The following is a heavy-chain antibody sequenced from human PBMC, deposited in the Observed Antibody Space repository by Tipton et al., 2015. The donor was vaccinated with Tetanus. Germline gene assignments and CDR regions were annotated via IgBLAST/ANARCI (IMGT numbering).Heavy chain of an antibody. Sequence: QLVQSGAEVKKPGASVKVSCKASGYTFTSYAMHWVRQAPGQRLEWMGWINAGNGNTKYSQKFQGRVTITMDTSARKAYLGLSSLRSEDRAVYYCARGGVGYCSSTSCYLFDPWGQGPLVSVSS. CDR1: GYTFTSYA. J-gene: IGHJ5*02. V-gene: IGHV1-3*01. D-gene: IGHD2-2*01. CDR2: INAGNGNT. CDR3: ARGGVGYCSSTSCYLFDP.